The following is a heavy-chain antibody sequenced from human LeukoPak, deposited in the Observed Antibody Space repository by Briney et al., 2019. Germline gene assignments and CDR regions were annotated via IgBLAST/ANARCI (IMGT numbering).Heavy chain of an antibody. J-gene: IGHJ5*02. CDR1: GLSFSNYN. D-gene: IGHD1-26*01. CDR2: ISSSSSAI. V-gene: IGHV3-48*02. CDR3: ARGGEASWRLLNWSDP. Sequence: GGSLRLSCAASGLSFSNYNMNWIRQAPGRGLEWVSFISSSSSAIYYADSVRGRFTISRDNAKNSLYLQLNSLGDDDTAVYYCARGGEASWRLLNWSDPWGQGTLVTVSS.